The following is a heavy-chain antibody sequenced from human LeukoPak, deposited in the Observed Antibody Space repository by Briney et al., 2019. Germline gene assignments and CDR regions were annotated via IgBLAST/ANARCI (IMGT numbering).Heavy chain of an antibody. CDR2: IFTSGST. CDR3: ARAPAMAYFDY. V-gene: IGHV4-61*09. J-gene: IGHJ4*02. Sequence: ASETLSLTCTASGGSISSGNYYWTWIRQPAGKGLEWIGHIFTSGSTRYNPSLKSRVTISIDASTNQFSLKLNSVTAADTAVYYCARAPAMAYFDYWGRGTLVSVSS. D-gene: IGHD3-16*01. CDR1: GGSISSGNYY.